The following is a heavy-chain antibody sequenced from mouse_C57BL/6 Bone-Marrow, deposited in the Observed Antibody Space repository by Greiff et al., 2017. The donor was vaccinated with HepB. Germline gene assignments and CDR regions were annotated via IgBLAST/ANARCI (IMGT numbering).Heavy chain of an antibody. CDR2: IYPRSGNT. J-gene: IGHJ4*01. D-gene: IGHD1-1*01. Sequence: QVQLQQSGAELARPGASVKLSCKASGYTFTSYGISWVKQRTGQGLEWIGEIYPRSGNTYYNEKFKGKATLTADKSSSTAYMELRSLTSEDSAVYFCAGFILDYGSSYAMDYWGQGTSVTVSS. CDR1: GYTFTSYG. CDR3: AGFILDYGSSYAMDY. V-gene: IGHV1-81*01.